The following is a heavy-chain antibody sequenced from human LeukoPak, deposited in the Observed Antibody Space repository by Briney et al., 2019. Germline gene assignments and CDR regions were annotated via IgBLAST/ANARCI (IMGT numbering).Heavy chain of an antibody. V-gene: IGHV1-18*01. D-gene: IGHD6-13*01. CDR3: ARDIAAAGLNWFDP. Sequence: ASVKVSCKASGYTFTSYGISWVRQAPGQGLEWMGWISAYNGNTNYAQKLQGRVTMTTDTSTSTAYMELRSLRSDDTAVYYCARDIAAAGLNWFDPWGQGTLVTVSS. J-gene: IGHJ5*02. CDR2: ISAYNGNT. CDR1: GYTFTSYG.